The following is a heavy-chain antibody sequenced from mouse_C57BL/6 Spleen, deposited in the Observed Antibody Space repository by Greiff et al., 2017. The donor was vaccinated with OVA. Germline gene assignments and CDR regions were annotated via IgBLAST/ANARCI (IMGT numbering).Heavy chain of an antibody. Sequence: DVMLVESGGDLVKPGGSLKLSCAASGFTFSSYGMSWVRQTPDKRLEWVATISSGGSYTYYPDSVKGRFTISRDNAKNTLYLQMSSLKSEDTAMYYCARSEAMDYWGQGTSVTVSS. CDR3: ARSEAMDY. CDR2: ISSGGSYT. CDR1: GFTFSSYG. J-gene: IGHJ4*01. V-gene: IGHV5-6*02.